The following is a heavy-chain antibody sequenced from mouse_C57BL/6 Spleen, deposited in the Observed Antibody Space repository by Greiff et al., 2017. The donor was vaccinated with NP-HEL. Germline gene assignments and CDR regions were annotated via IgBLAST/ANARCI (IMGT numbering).Heavy chain of an antibody. J-gene: IGHJ2*01. CDR1: GFTFSSYA. V-gene: IGHV5-9-1*02. D-gene: IGHD3-2*02. CDR3: TRDSSGYRYFDY. CDR2: ISSGGDYI. Sequence: EVKLVESGEGLVKPGGSLKLSCAASGFTFSSYAMSWVRQTPEKRLEWVAYISSGGDYIYYADTVKGRFTISRDNARNTLYLQMSSLKSEDTARYYCTRDSSGYRYFDYWGQGTTLTVSS.